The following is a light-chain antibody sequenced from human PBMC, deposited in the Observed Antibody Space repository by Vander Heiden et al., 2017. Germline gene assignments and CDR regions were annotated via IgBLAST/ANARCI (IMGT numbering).Light chain of an antibody. CDR1: KSVSSSY. CDR3: QQDGSSPWT. J-gene: IGKJ1*01. Sequence: EIVLTQSPGTLSLSPGERATLSCRASKSVSSSYLAWYQQKPCQAPRLLIYGASSRATGIPDRFSGSGSRTDFTLTISRLEPEDFAVSYCQQDGSSPWTFGQGTKVEIK. CDR2: GAS. V-gene: IGKV3-20*01.